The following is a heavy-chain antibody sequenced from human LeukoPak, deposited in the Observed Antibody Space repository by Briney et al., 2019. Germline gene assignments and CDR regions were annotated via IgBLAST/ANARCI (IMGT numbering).Heavy chain of an antibody. CDR2: IKQGGSEK. D-gene: IGHD3-22*01. Sequence: GGSLRLSCAASGFTFSSYWMSWVRQAPGKGLEWVANIKQGGSEKYYVDSVKGRFTISRDNAKNSLYLQMNSLRAEDTAVYYCAASSGYYFSHFDYWGQGTLVTVSS. CDR3: AASSGYYFSHFDY. CDR1: GFTFSSYW. J-gene: IGHJ4*02. V-gene: IGHV3-7*05.